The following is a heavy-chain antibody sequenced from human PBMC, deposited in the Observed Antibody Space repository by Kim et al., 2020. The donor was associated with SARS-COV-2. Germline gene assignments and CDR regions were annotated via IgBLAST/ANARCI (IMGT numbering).Heavy chain of an antibody. CDR2: INAGNGNT. CDR1: GYTFTSYA. D-gene: IGHD3-10*01. CDR3: ARLSARVVRGVIMAFDY. Sequence: ASVKVSCKASGYTFTSYAMHWVRQAPGQRLEWMGWINAGNGNTKYSQKFQGRVTITRDTSASTAYMELSSLRSEDTAVYYCARLSARVVRGVIMAFDYWGQGTLVTVSS. J-gene: IGHJ4*02. V-gene: IGHV1-3*01.